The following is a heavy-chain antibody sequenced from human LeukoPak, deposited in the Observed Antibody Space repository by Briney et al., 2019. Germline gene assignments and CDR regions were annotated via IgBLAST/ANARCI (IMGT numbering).Heavy chain of an antibody. CDR1: GGTFSSYA. CDR2: IIPIFGTA. D-gene: IGHD3-3*01. Sequence: ASVKVSCKASGGTFSSYAISWVRQAPGQGLEWIGRIIPIFGTANYAQKFQGRVTITADKSTSTAYMELSSLRYEDTAVYYCARGTRVLRFLEWSNWFDPWGQGTLVTVSS. CDR3: ARGTRVLRFLEWSNWFDP. J-gene: IGHJ5*02. V-gene: IGHV1-69*06.